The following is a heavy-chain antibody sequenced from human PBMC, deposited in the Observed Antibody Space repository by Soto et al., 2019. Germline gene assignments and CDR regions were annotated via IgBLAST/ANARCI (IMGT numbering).Heavy chain of an antibody. D-gene: IGHD2-8*02. CDR2: INHNGSN. CDR3: AGDKLTGLFDY. Sequence: SQSLSLTCAVYGRSSSGYYSTWIRQPPGTRVEYSRKINHNGSNNSNPSLKSPVTISVDTAKNRFSLKLTSVYSSDTAVYYCAGDKLTGLFDYWGQGTLVTVSS. V-gene: IGHV4-34*01. CDR1: GRSSSGYY. J-gene: IGHJ4*02.